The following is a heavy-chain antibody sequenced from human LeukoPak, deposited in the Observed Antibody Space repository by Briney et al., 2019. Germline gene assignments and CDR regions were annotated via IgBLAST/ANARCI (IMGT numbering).Heavy chain of an antibody. CDR1: GFTFSDYY. Sequence: PGGSLRLSCAASGFTFSDYYMSWIRQAPGKGLEWVSYISSSGSTIYYADSVKGRFTISRDNAKNSLYLQMNSLRAEDTAVYYCARATGSMLRYFEYDYWGQGTLVTVSS. D-gene: IGHD3-9*01. CDR3: ARATGSMLRYFEYDY. J-gene: IGHJ4*02. V-gene: IGHV3-11*04. CDR2: ISSSGSTI.